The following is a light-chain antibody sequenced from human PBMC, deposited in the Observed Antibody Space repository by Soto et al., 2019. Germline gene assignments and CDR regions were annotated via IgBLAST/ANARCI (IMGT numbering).Light chain of an antibody. CDR3: TSYTTSSTLV. Sequence: QSVLTQPASVSGSPGQSIAISCTGTSSDVGYYNYVSWYQQHPGKAPKLMIYDVSNRPSGVSNRFSGSKSGNTASLTISGLQAEDGADYYCTSYTTSSTLVFGPGTKVTVL. J-gene: IGLJ1*01. V-gene: IGLV2-14*01. CDR2: DVS. CDR1: SSDVGYYNY.